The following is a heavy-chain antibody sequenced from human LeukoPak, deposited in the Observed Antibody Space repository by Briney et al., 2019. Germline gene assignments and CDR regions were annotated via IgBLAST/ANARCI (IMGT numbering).Heavy chain of an antibody. CDR2: INPNSGGT. Sequence: EASVKVSCKASGYTFTGYYMHWVRQAPGQGLEWMGWINPNSGGTNYAQKFQGRVTMTRDTSISTAYMELSRLRSDDTAVYYCARLPQGYCSGGSCNQKDYGMDVWGQGTTVTVSS. J-gene: IGHJ6*02. D-gene: IGHD2-15*01. CDR3: ARLPQGYCSGGSCNQKDYGMDV. CDR1: GYTFTGYY. V-gene: IGHV1-2*02.